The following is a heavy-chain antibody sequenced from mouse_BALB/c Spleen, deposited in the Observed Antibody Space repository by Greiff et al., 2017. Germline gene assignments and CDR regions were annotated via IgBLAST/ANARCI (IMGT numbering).Heavy chain of an antibody. V-gene: IGHV6-6*02. CDR3: TPSTMITTGY. Sequence: EVQLQQSGGGLVQPGGSMKLSCVASGFTFSNYWMNWVRQSPEKGLEWVAEIRLKSNNYATHYAESVKGRFTISRDDSKSSVYLQMNNLRAEDTGIYYCTPSTMITTGYWGQGTTLTVSS. J-gene: IGHJ2*01. CDR2: IRLKSNNYAT. CDR1: GFTFSNYW. D-gene: IGHD2-4*01.